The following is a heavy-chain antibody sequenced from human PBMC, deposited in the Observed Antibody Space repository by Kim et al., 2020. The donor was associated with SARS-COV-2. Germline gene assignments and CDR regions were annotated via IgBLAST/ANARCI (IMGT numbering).Heavy chain of an antibody. J-gene: IGHJ4*02. V-gene: IGHV3-30*04. CDR2: ISYDGSNK. CDR1: GFTFRNYA. Sequence: GESLRLSCAASGFTFRNYAMHWVRQAPGKGLDWVAIISYDGSNKYYADSVKGRFTISRDNSKNTLYLQMNSLRAEDTAVYYCARKPSSGWSYYFDYWGQG. CDR3: ARKPSSGWSYYFDY. D-gene: IGHD6-19*01.